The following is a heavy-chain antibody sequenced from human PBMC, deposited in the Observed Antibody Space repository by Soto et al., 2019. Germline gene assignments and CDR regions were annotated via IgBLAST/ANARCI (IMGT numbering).Heavy chain of an antibody. D-gene: IGHD6-13*01. V-gene: IGHV1-69*13. CDR1: GGTFSSYA. J-gene: IGHJ4*02. Sequence: GASVKVSCKASGGTFSSYAISWVRQAPGQGLEWMGGIIPIFGTANYAQKFQGRVTITADESTSTAYMELSSLRSEDTAVYYCARATAAAGGNIFDYRGQGTLVTVPS. CDR3: ARATAAAGGNIFDY. CDR2: IIPIFGTA.